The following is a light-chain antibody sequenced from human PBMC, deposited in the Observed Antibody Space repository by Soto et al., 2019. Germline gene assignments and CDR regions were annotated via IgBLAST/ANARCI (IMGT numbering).Light chain of an antibody. J-gene: IGLJ2*01. CDR3: SSYTAGRTFV. CDR1: SSDVGGYEY. Sequence: QSALTQPRSVSGSPGQSVTISCSGTSSDVGGYEYVSWYQQHQGKAPRLPIYHVGQRPSGVPDRFSGSKSGTTASLTISGLQAEDEAEYFCSSYTAGRTFVLGGGKKVTV. CDR2: HVG. V-gene: IGLV2-11*01.